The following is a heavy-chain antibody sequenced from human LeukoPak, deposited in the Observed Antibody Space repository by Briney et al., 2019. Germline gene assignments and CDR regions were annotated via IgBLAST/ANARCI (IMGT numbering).Heavy chain of an antibody. Sequence: GGSLRLSCAASGFTFSNYNMNWVRQARGKGPEWVSSISDSSSYISYADSVKGRFTISRDNAKNSLYLQMNSLRAEDTAVYYCARDYSGSYNVDYWGQGTLVTVCS. CDR1: GFTFSNYN. CDR2: ISDSSSYI. D-gene: IGHD1-26*01. V-gene: IGHV3-21*01. CDR3: ARDYSGSYNVDY. J-gene: IGHJ4*02.